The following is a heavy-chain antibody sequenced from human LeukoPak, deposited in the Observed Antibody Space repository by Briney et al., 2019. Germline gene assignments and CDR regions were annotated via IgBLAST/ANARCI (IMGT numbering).Heavy chain of an antibody. CDR2: VSHSGIT. CDR3: ARLVIP. V-gene: IGHV4-38-2*02. Sequence: SETLSPTCTVSGFSISSDYYWGWIRQPPGKGLEWLGSVSHSGITYYNSSLNSRVTISVDTSKNQFSLKVNSVTAADTAVYYCARLVIPWGQGILVTVSS. D-gene: IGHD3-10*01. CDR1: GFSISSDYY. J-gene: IGHJ5*02.